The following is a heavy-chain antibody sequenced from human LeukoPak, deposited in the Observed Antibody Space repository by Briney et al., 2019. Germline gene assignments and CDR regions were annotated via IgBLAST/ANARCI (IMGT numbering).Heavy chain of an antibody. Sequence: SETLSLTCTVSGGSVSDYYWSGIRQPPGKGLEWIGYIYYSGNTNYNPSLKSRVTISLDTSENQFSLILSSVTAADTAVHYCARFYYDSRYYFDYWGQGTLVTVSS. CDR2: IYYSGNT. J-gene: IGHJ4*02. CDR3: ARFYYDSRYYFDY. CDR1: GGSVSDYY. D-gene: IGHD3-16*01. V-gene: IGHV4-59*02.